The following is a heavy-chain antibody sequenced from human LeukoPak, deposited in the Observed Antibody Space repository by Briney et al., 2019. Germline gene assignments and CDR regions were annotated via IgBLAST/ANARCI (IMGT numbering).Heavy chain of an antibody. D-gene: IGHD3-10*01. Sequence: ASVKVSCKASGYTFTSYGISWVRQAPGQGLEWMGWISAYNGNTNYAQKLQGRVTMTTDTSASTAYMELRSLRSDDTAVYYCARDLEIYYYGSGSYLAIDYWGQGTLVTVSS. CDR3: ARDLEIYYYGSGSYLAIDY. J-gene: IGHJ4*02. CDR2: ISAYNGNT. V-gene: IGHV1-18*01. CDR1: GYTFTSYG.